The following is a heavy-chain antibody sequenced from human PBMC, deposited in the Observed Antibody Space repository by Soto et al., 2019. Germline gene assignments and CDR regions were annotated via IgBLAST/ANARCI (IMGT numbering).Heavy chain of an antibody. J-gene: IGHJ6*02. D-gene: IGHD3-16*02. CDR1: VFTFSNAW. CDR3: TTDIARIYYYYGMDV. Sequence: PWWSLRLSCSASVFTFSNAWMSWVRQAPGKGLEWVGRIKSKTDGGTTDYAAPVKGRFTISRDDSKNTLYLQMNSLKTEDTAVYYCTTDIARIYYYYGMDVWGQGTTVTVSS. V-gene: IGHV3-15*01. CDR2: IKSKTDGGTT.